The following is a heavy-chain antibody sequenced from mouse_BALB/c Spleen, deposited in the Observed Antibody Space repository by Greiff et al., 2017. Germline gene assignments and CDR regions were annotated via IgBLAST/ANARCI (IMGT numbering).Heavy chain of an antibody. D-gene: IGHD2-3*01. J-gene: IGHJ2*01. CDR3: APIYDGYYAFDY. CDR1: GYTFTSYW. V-gene: IGHV1-7*01. CDR2: INPSTGYT. Sequence: QVQLQQSGAELAKPGASVKMSCKASGYTFTSYWMHWVKQRPGQGLEWIGYINPSTGYTEYNQKFKDKATLTADKSSSTAYMQLSSLTSEDSAVYYCAPIYDGYYAFDYWGQGTTLTVSS.